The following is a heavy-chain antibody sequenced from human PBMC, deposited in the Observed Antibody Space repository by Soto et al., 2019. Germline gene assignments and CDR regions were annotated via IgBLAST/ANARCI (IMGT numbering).Heavy chain of an antibody. CDR2: IYYSGST. J-gene: IGHJ5*02. CDR1: GGSISSYC. Sequence: PSETLSLTCTVSGGSISSYCLSWIRQPPGKGLYWIGYIYYSGSTNYNPSLKSRVTISVDTSKNQSSLKLSSVTAADTAVYYCARATPGFSSSWYQGTVPFDPWGQGTLVTVSS. V-gene: IGHV4-59*01. CDR3: ARATPGFSSSWYQGTVPFDP. D-gene: IGHD6-13*01.